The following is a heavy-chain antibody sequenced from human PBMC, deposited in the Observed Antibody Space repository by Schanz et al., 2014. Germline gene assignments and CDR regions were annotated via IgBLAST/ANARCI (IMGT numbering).Heavy chain of an antibody. CDR3: ARGGVVVVTAALNWFDP. CDR2: INTNNGDP. Sequence: QVQLVQSGAEVKKPGASVKVSCKASGYTFTSYSFTWVRQAPGQGLEWMGWINTNNGDPTYAQGFTGRFVFSLDTYVSTAYLQISSLKAEDTAVYYCARGGVVVVTAALNWFDPWGQGTLVTVSS. J-gene: IGHJ5*02. D-gene: IGHD2-15*01. CDR1: GYTFTSYS. V-gene: IGHV7-4-1*02.